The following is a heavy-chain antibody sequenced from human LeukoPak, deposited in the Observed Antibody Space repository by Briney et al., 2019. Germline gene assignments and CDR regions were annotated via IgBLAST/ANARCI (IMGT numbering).Heavy chain of an antibody. CDR1: GYTFTSYY. CDR2: INPSGGST. D-gene: IGHD1-26*01. Sequence: ASVKVSCKASGYTFTSYYMHWVRQAPGQGLEWMGIINPSGGSTSYAQRFQVRVTMTRDTSTSTVYMELSSLRSEDTAVYYCAKESVPYSGSYTTWGQGTLVTVSS. J-gene: IGHJ5*02. V-gene: IGHV1-46*01. CDR3: AKESVPYSGSYTT.